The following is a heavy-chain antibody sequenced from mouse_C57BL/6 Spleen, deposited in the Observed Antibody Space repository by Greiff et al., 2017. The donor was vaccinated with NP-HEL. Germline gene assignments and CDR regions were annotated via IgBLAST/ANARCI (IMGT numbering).Heavy chain of an antibody. D-gene: IGHD2-4*01. CDR2: ISDGGSYT. V-gene: IGHV5-4*01. Sequence: DVHLVESGGGLVKPGGSLKLSCAASGFTFSSYAMSWVRQTPEKRLEWVATISDGGSYTYYPDNVKGRFTISSDNAKNHLYLQMRHLTSEDTAMYYCARDRYDYDGAGYFDYWGQGTTLTVSS. CDR1: GFTFSSYA. J-gene: IGHJ2*01. CDR3: ARDRYDYDGAGYFDY.